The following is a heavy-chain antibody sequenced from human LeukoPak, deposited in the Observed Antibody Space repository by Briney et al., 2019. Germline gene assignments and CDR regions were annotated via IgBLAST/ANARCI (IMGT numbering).Heavy chain of an antibody. V-gene: IGHV4-31*03. D-gene: IGHD3-10*01. CDR3: ARDRVARITMVRGDAEFDS. J-gene: IGHJ5*01. CDR1: GGSISSGGYY. CDR2: IYYRGST. Sequence: SETLSLTCTVSGGSISSGGYYWSWIRQHPGKGLEWIGYIYYRGSTYYNPSLKSRVTISVDTSKNQFSLKLSSVTAADTAVYYCARDRVARITMVRGDAEFDSWGQGTLVTVSS.